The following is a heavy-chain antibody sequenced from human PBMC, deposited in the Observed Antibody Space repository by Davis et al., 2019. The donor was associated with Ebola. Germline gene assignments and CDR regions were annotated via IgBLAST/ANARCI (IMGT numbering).Heavy chain of an antibody. D-gene: IGHD5-24*01. Sequence: PGGSLRLSCAVYGASLSGYYWSWIRQPPGEGLEWIGQITYGGGANYNPSLNSRATIELDTSKNQFSLKLSSVTAADTAVYYCARGRDGYKNYWGQGNLVTVSP. CDR1: GASLSGYY. J-gene: IGHJ4*02. CDR3: ARGRDGYKNY. CDR2: ITYGGGA. V-gene: IGHV4-34*01.